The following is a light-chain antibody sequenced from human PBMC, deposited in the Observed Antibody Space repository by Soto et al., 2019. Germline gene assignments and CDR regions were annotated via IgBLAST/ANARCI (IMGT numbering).Light chain of an antibody. J-gene: IGKJ3*01. CDR1: QSLSTYS. Sequence: EIVLTQSPGTLSLSPGERATLSCRASQSLSTYSLAWYQQKPGQTPRLLIYAASTRDTDIPDRFNGSGSGTDFALTISRLEPEDFALYYCQQHEASPLTFGPGTKVDVK. CDR2: AAS. CDR3: QQHEASPLT. V-gene: IGKV3-20*01.